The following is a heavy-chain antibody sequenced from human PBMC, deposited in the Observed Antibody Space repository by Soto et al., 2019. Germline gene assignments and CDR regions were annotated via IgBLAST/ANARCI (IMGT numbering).Heavy chain of an antibody. Sequence: QITLKESGPPLVKPTQTLTLTCTFSGFSLSTSGVGVGWIRQPPGKALEWLALIYWDDDKRYSPSLKSRLTITKDTSKNQVVLTMTNMDPVDTATYYCAHNLYGDYVFDYWGQGTLVTVSS. CDR2: IYWDDDK. J-gene: IGHJ4*02. CDR1: GFSLSTSGVG. D-gene: IGHD4-17*01. V-gene: IGHV2-5*02. CDR3: AHNLYGDYVFDY.